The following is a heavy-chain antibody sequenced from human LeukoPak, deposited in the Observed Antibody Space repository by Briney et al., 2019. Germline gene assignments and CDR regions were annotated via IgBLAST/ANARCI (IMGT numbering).Heavy chain of an antibody. Sequence: GGSLRLSCAASGFTFSSYGMHWVRQAPGKGLEWVAVIWYDGSNKYYADSVKGRFTISRDNAKNSLYLQMNSLRAEDTAVYYCARGGAMADFDYWGQGTLVTVSS. CDR2: IWYDGSNK. CDR3: ARGGAMADFDY. J-gene: IGHJ4*02. V-gene: IGHV3-33*01. CDR1: GFTFSSYG. D-gene: IGHD5-18*01.